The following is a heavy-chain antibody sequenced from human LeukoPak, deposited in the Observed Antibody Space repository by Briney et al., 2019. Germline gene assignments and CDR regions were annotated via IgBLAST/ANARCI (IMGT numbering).Heavy chain of an antibody. D-gene: IGHD2-2*01. CDR1: GYTFTGYY. J-gene: IGHJ5*02. Sequence: ASVKVSCKASGYTFTGYYMHWVRQAAGQGLEWMGWINPNSGGTNYAQKFQGRVTMTRDTSISTAYMELSRLRSDDTAVYYCARGYIVVVPAARFNNWFDPWGQGTLVTVSS. CDR3: ARGYIVVVPAARFNNWFDP. V-gene: IGHV1-2*02. CDR2: INPNSGGT.